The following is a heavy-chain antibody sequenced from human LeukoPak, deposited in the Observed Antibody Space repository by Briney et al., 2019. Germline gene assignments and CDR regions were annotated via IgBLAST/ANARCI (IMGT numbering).Heavy chain of an antibody. CDR2: IYTSGST. V-gene: IGHV4-61*02. D-gene: IGHD2/OR15-2a*01. CDR1: GGSVSSGSYF. CDR3: AGDTWPQYYFNY. J-gene: IGHJ4*02. Sequence: SETLSLTCTVSGGSVSSGSYFWSWIRQPAGKGLEWIGRIYTSGSTNYNPSLKSRVTISLDTSKNQVSLKLSSVTAADTAVYYCAGDTWPQYYFNYWGQGTLVTVSS.